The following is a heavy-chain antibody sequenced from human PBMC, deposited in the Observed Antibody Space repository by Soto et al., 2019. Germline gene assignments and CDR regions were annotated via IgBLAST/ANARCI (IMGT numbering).Heavy chain of an antibody. CDR2: ISHEGNSK. CDR1: GFTFSVFG. D-gene: IGHD6-19*01. CDR3: AKTITLSPSDDSRGRGALIDH. Sequence: QVHLVESGGGVVQPGGSLRLSCAASGFTFSVFGMHWVRQAPGKGPEWVAVISHEGNSKHYADSVKGRFTISRDNAKNTLSLLMDSLRPEETALYYCAKTITLSPSDDSRGRGALIDHWGQGPLVTVSS. J-gene: IGHJ4*02. V-gene: IGHV3-30*18.